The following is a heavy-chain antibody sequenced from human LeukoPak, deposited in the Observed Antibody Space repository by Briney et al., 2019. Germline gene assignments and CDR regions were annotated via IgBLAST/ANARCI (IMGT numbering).Heavy chain of an antibody. CDR2: INPNSGGT. Sequence: ASVKVSCKASGYTFTGYYMHWVRQAPGQGLEWMGWINPNSGGTNYAQKFQGRVTMTRDTSISTAYMELSRLRSDDTAVYYCAVLRFLEWLPNYFDYWGQGTLVTVSS. V-gene: IGHV1-2*02. J-gene: IGHJ4*02. CDR3: AVLRFLEWLPNYFDY. D-gene: IGHD3-3*01. CDR1: GYTFTGYY.